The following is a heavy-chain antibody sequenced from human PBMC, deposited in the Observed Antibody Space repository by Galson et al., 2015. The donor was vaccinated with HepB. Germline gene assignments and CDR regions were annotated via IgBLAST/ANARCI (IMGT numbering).Heavy chain of an antibody. J-gene: IGHJ4*02. CDR1: GYTFTSYA. V-gene: IGHV1-3*01. D-gene: IGHD6-19*01. Sequence: SVKVSCKASGYTFTSYAMHWVRQAPGQRLEWMGWINAGNGNTKYSQKFQGRVAITRDTSASTAYMELSSLRSEDTAVYYCARVISVAGMGVDYWGQGTLVTVSS. CDR2: INAGNGNT. CDR3: ARVISVAGMGVDY.